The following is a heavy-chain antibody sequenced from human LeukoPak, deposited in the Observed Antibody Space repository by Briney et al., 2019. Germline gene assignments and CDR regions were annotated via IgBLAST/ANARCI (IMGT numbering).Heavy chain of an antibody. Sequence: ASVKVSCKASGDTFSSYAISWLRHAPGQGLEWMGGIIPILGTKNYAQKFQGRVTITADESTSTLYMELRSLRSEDTAIYYCARDDYYDSSAYRENPFDVWGQGTMVTVSS. D-gene: IGHD3-22*01. CDR3: ARDDYYDSSAYRENPFDV. J-gene: IGHJ3*01. CDR2: IIPILGTK. CDR1: GDTFSSYA. V-gene: IGHV1-69*13.